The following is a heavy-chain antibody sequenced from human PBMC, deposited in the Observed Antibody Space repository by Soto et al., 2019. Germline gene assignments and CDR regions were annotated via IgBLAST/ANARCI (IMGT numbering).Heavy chain of an antibody. Sequence: PGGSLRLSCAASAFTFSSYWMSWVRQAPGKGLEWVANIKEDGSEKYYVDSVKGRFTISRDNAKNSLYLQMNSLRADDTAVYFRARVAYSFGWIFDYWGQGILVTVS. CDR2: IKEDGSEK. J-gene: IGHJ4*01. CDR1: AFTFSSYW. V-gene: IGHV3-7*01. D-gene: IGHD6-19*01. CDR3: ARVAYSFGWIFDY.